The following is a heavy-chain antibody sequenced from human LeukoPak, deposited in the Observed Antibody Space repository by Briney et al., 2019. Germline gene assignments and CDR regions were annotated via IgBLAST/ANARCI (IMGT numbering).Heavy chain of an antibody. CDR2: IYYSGST. Sequence: SETLSLTCTVSGGSISSSSYYWGWIRQPPGTGLEWIGSIYYSGSTYYNPSLKSRVTISVDTSKNQFSLKLSSVTAADTAVYYCARHRIAAAGTTFFDYWGQGTLVTVSS. CDR1: GGSISSSSYY. D-gene: IGHD6-13*01. J-gene: IGHJ4*02. CDR3: ARHRIAAAGTTFFDY. V-gene: IGHV4-39*01.